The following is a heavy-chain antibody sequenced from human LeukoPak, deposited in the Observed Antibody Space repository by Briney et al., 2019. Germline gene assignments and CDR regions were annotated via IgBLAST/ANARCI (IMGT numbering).Heavy chain of an antibody. J-gene: IGHJ4*02. CDR3: ARGSALIAAAGMSGVDY. CDR1: GYTFTSYD. V-gene: IGHV1-8*01. Sequence: GASVKVSCKASGYTFTSYDINWVRQATGQGLEWMGWMNPNSGNTGYAQKFQGRVTMTRNTSISTAYMELSSLRSEDTAAYYCARGSALIAAAGMSGVDYWGQGTLVTVSS. CDR2: MNPNSGNT. D-gene: IGHD6-13*01.